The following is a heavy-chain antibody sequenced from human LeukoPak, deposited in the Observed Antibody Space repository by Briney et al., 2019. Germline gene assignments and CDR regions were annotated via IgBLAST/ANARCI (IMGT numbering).Heavy chain of an antibody. V-gene: IGHV4-30-4*07. CDR3: ARGGNYYDSPYRGDQNAFDI. CDR2: IYYSGIT. Sequence: SETLSLTCAVSGGSISSGGYSWSWIRQPPGKGLEWIGYIYYSGITYYNPSLKSRVTISVDTSKNQFSLKLSSVTAADTAVYYCARGGNYYDSPYRGDQNAFDIWGQGTMVTVSS. CDR1: GGSISSGGYS. J-gene: IGHJ3*02. D-gene: IGHD3-22*01.